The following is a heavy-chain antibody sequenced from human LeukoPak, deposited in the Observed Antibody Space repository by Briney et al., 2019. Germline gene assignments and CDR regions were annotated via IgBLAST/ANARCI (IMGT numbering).Heavy chain of an antibody. CDR3: AKIITSGSENVGDFDY. J-gene: IGHJ4*02. Sequence: PGGSLRLSCAASGFTFSSYGMHWVRQAPGKGLEWVAVISYDGSNKYYADSVKGRFTISRDNSKNTLYLQMNSLRAEDTAVYYCAKIITSGSENVGDFDYWGQGTLVTVSS. CDR1: GFTFSSYG. V-gene: IGHV3-30*18. CDR2: ISYDGSNK. D-gene: IGHD3-10*01.